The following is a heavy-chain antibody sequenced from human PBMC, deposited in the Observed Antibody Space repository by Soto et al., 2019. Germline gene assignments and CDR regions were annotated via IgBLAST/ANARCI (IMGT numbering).Heavy chain of an antibody. CDR3: VPLCRYCSTTTPS. D-gene: IGHD2-2*01. Sequence: EVQLLESGGGLVQPGGSLRLSCAASGFTFSTYAMSWVRQAPRKGLEGVSAISGNGGDYTYYADSVKGRFTISRDNSKNTLYLQMNILRAEDTAVYYCVPLCRYCSTTTPSWGQGTLVTVSS. V-gene: IGHV3-23*01. CDR2: ISGNGGDYT. J-gene: IGHJ4*02. CDR1: GFTFSTYA.